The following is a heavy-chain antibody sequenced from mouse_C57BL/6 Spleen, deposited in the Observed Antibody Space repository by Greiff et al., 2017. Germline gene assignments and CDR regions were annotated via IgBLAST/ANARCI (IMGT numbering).Heavy chain of an antibody. J-gene: IGHJ1*03. CDR3: VRQGYYYGSSYGYFDV. V-gene: IGHV10-1*01. Sequence: DVQLVESGGGLVQPKGSLKLSCAASGFSFNTYAMNWVRQAPGKGLEWVARIRSKSNNYATYYADSVKDRFTISRDDSESMLYLQMNNLKTEDTAMYYCVRQGYYYGSSYGYFDVWGTGTTVTVSS. CDR2: IRSKSNNYAT. D-gene: IGHD1-1*01. CDR1: GFSFNTYA.